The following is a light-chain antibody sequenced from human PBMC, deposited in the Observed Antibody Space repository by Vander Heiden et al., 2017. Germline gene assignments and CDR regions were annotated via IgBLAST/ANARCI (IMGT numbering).Light chain of an antibody. CDR1: QSVSSH. V-gene: IGKV3-11*01. J-gene: IGKJ4*01. CDR2: DAS. Sequence: ETVLTQSPATLSLSPGARATLSCRASQSVSSHLAWYQQKPGQAPRLLIYDASNRATGISARFSGSGSGTDFTLTISSLEPEDFAVYYLQQRSSSLTFGGGTKVEIK. CDR3: QQRSSSLT.